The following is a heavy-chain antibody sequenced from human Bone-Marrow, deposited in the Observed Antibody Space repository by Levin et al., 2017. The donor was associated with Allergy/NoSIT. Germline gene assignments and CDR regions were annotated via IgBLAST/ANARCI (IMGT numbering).Heavy chain of an antibody. D-gene: IGHD2/OR15-2a*01. J-gene: IGHJ3*02. V-gene: IGHV3-9*01. CDR3: ARALLRGDAFDI. CDR1: GGKGEEEE. Sequence: GGSLRREGEEAGGKGEEEERKGGGKETGKGLDRVSGISWNSGSIGYAASLTVRFPISRDNAKNSLYLQMNSLRAEDTALYYCARALLRGDAFDIWGQGTMVTVSS. CDR2: ISWNSGSI.